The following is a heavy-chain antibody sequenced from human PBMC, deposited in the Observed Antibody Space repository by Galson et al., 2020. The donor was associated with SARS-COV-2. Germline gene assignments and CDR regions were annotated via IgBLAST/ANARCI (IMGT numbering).Heavy chain of an antibody. D-gene: IGHD6-19*01. V-gene: IGHV3-30-3*01. CDR1: GFTFSSYA. Sequence: TGGSLRLSCAASGFTFSSYAMHWVRQAPGKGLEWVAVISYDGSNKYYADSVKGRFTISRDNSKNTLYLQMNSLRAEDTAVYYCASSSGYNYYYYGMDVWGQGTTVTVSS. J-gene: IGHJ6*02. CDR2: ISYDGSNK. CDR3: ASSSGYNYYYYGMDV.